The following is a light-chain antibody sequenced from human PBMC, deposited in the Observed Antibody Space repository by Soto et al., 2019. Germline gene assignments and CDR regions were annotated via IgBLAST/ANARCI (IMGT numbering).Light chain of an antibody. V-gene: IGLV2-8*01. J-gene: IGLJ1*01. Sequence: QSALTQPPSAYGSPGQSVTISCTGTSRDVGGYNYVSWYQQHPGKAPKLMIYEVSKRPSGVPDRFSGSKSGNTASLTVSGLQAEDEADYYCSSYAGSLYVFGTGTKVTVL. CDR2: EVS. CDR3: SSYAGSLYV. CDR1: SRDVGGYNY.